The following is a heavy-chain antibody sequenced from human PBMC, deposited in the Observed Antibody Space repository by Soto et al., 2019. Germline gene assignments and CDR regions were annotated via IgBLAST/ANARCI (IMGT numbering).Heavy chain of an antibody. CDR3: VRRSPEDAFDI. J-gene: IGHJ3*02. CDR2: IYEGGNT. Sequence: PSETLSLTYAVSGGSIISDGYPWSWIRQPPGKGLQWIGHIYEGGNTYYTPSLESRVAISTDNSKNQFSLRLSSVTAADTAVYYCVRRSPEDAFDIWGQGTMVTVSS. CDR1: GGSIISDGYP. V-gene: IGHV4-30-2*01.